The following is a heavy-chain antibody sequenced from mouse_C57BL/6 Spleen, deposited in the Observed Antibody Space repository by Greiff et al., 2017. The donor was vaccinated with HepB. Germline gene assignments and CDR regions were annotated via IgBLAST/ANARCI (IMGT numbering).Heavy chain of an antibody. CDR2: INPSNGGT. V-gene: IGHV1-53*01. D-gene: IGHD2-4*01. J-gene: IGHJ3*01. CDR3: ARGHYDYDPPWFAY. Sequence: QVQLQQSGTELVKPGASVKLSCKASGYTFTSYWMHWVKQRPGQGLEWIGNINPSNGGTNHNEKFKSKATLTVDKSSSTAYMQLSSLTSEDSAVYYCARGHYDYDPPWFAYWGQGTLVTVSA. CDR1: GYTFTSYW.